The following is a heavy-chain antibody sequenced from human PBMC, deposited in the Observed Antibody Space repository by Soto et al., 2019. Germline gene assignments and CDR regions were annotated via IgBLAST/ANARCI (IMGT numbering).Heavy chain of an antibody. V-gene: IGHV4-4*07. CDR3: ARVGTMVGGATDYYYGMDV. CDR2: IYTSGST. Sequence: SETLSLTCTVSGGSISSYYWSWIEQPAGKGLEWIGRIYTSGSTNYNPSLKGRVTMSVDTSNNQFSLKLSSVTAADTAVYYCARVGTMVGGATDYYYGMDVWGQGTTVTVSS. D-gene: IGHD3-10*01. CDR1: GGSISSYY. J-gene: IGHJ6*02.